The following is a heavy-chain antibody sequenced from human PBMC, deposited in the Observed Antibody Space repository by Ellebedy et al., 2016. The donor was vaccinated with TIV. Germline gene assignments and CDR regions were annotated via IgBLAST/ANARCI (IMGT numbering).Heavy chain of an antibody. J-gene: IGHJ6*02. D-gene: IGHD3-22*01. Sequence: MPSETLSLTCAVYGGSFSGYYWSWIRQPPGKGLEWIGYIFYSGSTYYNLSLESRVTMSVDTSKNQFSLKLSSVTAADTAVYYCARAANYYDSFGAHRKYYGMDVWGQGTTVTVSS. CDR1: GGSFSGYY. V-gene: IGHV4-30-4*08. CDR2: IFYSGST. CDR3: ARAANYYDSFGAHRKYYGMDV.